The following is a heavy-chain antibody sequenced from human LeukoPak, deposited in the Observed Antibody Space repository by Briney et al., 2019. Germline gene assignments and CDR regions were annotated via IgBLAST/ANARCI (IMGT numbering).Heavy chain of an antibody. J-gene: IGHJ6*02. D-gene: IGHD3-16*01. Sequence: PSETLSLTCAVYGGSFSGYYWSWIRQPPGKGLEWIGEINHSGSTNYNPSLKSRVTISVDTSKNQFSLKLSSVTAADTAVYYCARDYGDYGMDVWGQGTTVTVSS. CDR3: ARDYGDYGMDV. V-gene: IGHV4-34*01. CDR2: INHSGST. CDR1: GGSFSGYY.